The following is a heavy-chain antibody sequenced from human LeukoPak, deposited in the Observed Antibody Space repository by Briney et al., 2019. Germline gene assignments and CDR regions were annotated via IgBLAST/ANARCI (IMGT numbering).Heavy chain of an antibody. CDR3: AKDLARWFGELLPHGMDV. Sequence: PGGSLRLSCAASGFTFSNYNMNWVRQAPGMGLEWVSYISSSSNTIYYADSVKGRFTISRDNAKNSLYLQMNSLRAEDTAVYYCAKDLARWFGELLPHGMDVWGQGTTVTVSS. J-gene: IGHJ6*02. V-gene: IGHV3-48*01. CDR1: GFTFSNYN. CDR2: ISSSSNTI. D-gene: IGHD3-10*01.